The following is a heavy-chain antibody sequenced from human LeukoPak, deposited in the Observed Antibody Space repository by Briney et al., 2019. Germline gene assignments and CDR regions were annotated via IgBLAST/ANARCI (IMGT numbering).Heavy chain of an antibody. CDR3: ARGYYYDSSGVDY. CDR1: GGTFSSYT. Sequence: GSSVKVSCKASGGTFSSYTISWVRQAPGQGLEWMGRIIPILGIANYAQKFLGRVTITADKSTSTAYMELSSLRSEDTAVYYCARGYYYDSSGVDYWGQGTLVTVSS. J-gene: IGHJ4*02. D-gene: IGHD3-22*01. CDR2: IIPILGIA. V-gene: IGHV1-69*02.